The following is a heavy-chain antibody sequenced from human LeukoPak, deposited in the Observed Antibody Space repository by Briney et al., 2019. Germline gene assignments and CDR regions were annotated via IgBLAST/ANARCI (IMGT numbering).Heavy chain of an antibody. CDR1: GFTVSSNY. V-gene: IGHV3-53*01. J-gene: IGHJ6*01. CDR2: IYFGGTT. CDR3: AREYYYNYYGLDV. Sequence: GGSLRLSCAASGFTVSSNYMTWVRQAPGQGLEWVSVIYFGGTTYYADSVKGRFTISRDNAKNSLYLQMNSLRDEDTAVYYCAREYYYNYYGLDVWGQGTTVTVSS.